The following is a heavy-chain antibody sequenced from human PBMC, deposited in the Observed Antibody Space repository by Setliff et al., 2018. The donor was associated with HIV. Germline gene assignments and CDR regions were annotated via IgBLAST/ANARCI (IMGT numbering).Heavy chain of an antibody. CDR3: ARGPSLQTTLFDY. CDR2: IYYSGST. V-gene: IGHV4-31*03. J-gene: IGHJ4*02. CDR1: GVSISSGGYY. Sequence: PSETLSLTCTVSGVSISSGGYYWSWIRQHPGKGLEWIGYIYYSGSTYYNPSLKSRVTISVDTSKNQFSLKLSSVTAADTAVYYCARGPSLQTTLFDYWGQGTLVTV.